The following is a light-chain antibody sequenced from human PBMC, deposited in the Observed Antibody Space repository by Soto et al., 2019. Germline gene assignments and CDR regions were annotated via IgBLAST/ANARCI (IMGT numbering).Light chain of an antibody. CDR2: AAS. V-gene: IGKV1-39*01. CDR3: QQSYSTPYT. CDR1: QSISSY. J-gene: IGKJ2*01. Sequence: DIQMTQSPSSLSASVGDRVTITCRASQSISSYLNWYQQKPGKAPKLLIYAASSLQSGVPSRFSGSGSGTDFTLTISSLQPEDCATYYCQQSYSTPYTFGQETKLEIK.